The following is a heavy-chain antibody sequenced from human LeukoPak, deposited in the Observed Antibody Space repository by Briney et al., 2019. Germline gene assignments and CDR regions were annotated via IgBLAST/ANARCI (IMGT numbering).Heavy chain of an antibody. Sequence: GGSLRLSCAASGFTFSSYEMNWVRQAPGKGREWVSYISSSGSTIYYADSVKGRFTISRDNDKNSLYLQMNSLRAEDTAVYYCARDPPSSWYYDSSGYSRRNYYGMDVWGQGTTVTVSS. D-gene: IGHD3-22*01. CDR2: ISSSGSTI. J-gene: IGHJ6*02. CDR3: ARDPPSSWYYDSSGYSRRNYYGMDV. V-gene: IGHV3-48*03. CDR1: GFTFSSYE.